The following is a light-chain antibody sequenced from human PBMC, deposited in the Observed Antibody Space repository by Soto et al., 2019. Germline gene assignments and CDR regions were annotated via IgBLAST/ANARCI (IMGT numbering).Light chain of an antibody. V-gene: IGLV2-11*01. CDR1: SSDVGGYNY. CDR3: CSYAGSYTFV. CDR2: DVS. Sequence: QSVLTQPRSVSGSPGQSVTISCTGTSSDVGGYNYVSWYQQHPGYAPKLMIYDVSERPSGVPDRFSGSKSGNAASLTISGLQAEDEADYYCCSYAGSYTFVFGTGTKVTVL. J-gene: IGLJ1*01.